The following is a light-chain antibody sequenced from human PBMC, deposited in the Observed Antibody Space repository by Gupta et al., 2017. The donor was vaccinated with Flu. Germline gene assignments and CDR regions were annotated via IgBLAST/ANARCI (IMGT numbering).Light chain of an antibody. CDR3: RQDYNVPSS. Sequence: TQITQSPSSLTASVGDTATITCRASQDITKYLNWYQQKPGKAPQLLIYDGSNLETGVPSRFSGSGSGTDFTFTISSLQPEDIATYYCRQDYNVPSSFGQGTKVEIK. CDR1: QDITKY. J-gene: IGKJ2*04. V-gene: IGKV1-33*01. CDR2: DGS.